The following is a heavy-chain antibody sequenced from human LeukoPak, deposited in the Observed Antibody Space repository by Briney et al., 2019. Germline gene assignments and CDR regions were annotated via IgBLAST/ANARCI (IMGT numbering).Heavy chain of an antibody. D-gene: IGHD2-15*01. V-gene: IGHV4-4*07. CDR2: IYTIGTT. CDR1: GGSISSYS. CDR3: AREAWWRAFDI. J-gene: IGHJ3*02. Sequence: SETLSFTGTAPGGSISSYSWSWIRQPAGKGLEWIERIYTIGTTNYNPSLKRRVTMSVDTSKNQFSLKLSSVTAADTAVYYCAREAWWRAFDIWGQGTMVTVSS.